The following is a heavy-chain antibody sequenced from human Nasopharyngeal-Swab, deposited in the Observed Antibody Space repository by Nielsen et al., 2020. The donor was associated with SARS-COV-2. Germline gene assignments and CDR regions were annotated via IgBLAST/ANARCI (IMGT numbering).Heavy chain of an antibody. CDR1: GYSISSGYY. V-gene: IGHV4-38-2*02. J-gene: IGHJ3*02. CDR2: IYHSGST. D-gene: IGHD1-26*01. CDR3: ARDARWELLGAFDI. Sequence: SETLSLTCTVSGYSISSGYYWGWIRQPPGKGLEWIGSIYHSGSTYYNPPLKSRVTISVDTSKNQFPLKLSSVTAADTAVYYCARDARWELLGAFDIWGQGTMVTVSS.